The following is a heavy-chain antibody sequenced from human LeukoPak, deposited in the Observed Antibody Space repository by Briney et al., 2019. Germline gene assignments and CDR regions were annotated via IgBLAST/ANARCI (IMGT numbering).Heavy chain of an antibody. J-gene: IGHJ4*02. CDR3: AKGIAVAGNFDY. CDR2: ISYDGSNK. D-gene: IGHD6-19*01. Sequence: GGSPRLSCAASGFTFSSYGMHWVRQAPGKGLEWVAVISYDGSNKYYADSVKGRFTISRDNSKNTLYLQMNSLRAEDTAVYYCAKGIAVAGNFDYWGQGTLVTVSS. CDR1: GFTFSSYG. V-gene: IGHV3-30*18.